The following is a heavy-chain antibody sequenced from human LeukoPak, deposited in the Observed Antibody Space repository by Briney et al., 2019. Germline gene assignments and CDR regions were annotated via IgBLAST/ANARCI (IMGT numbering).Heavy chain of an antibody. CDR2: ISGSGGST. CDR3: AKEISSPYYYGSGSYYYFDY. V-gene: IGHV3-23*01. Sequence: GGSLRLSCAASGFTFSSYAMSWVRQAPGKGLEWVSAISGSGGSTYYADSVKGRFTISRDNSKNTLYLQMNSLRAEDTAVYYCAKEISSPYYYGSGSYYYFDYWGQGTLVTVSS. CDR1: GFTFSSYA. D-gene: IGHD3-10*01. J-gene: IGHJ4*02.